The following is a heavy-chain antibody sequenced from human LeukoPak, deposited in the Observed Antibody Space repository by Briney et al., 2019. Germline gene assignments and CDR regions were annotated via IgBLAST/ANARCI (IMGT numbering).Heavy chain of an antibody. V-gene: IGHV1-2*02. D-gene: IGHD6-13*01. Sequence: ASVKVSCKASGYTFTGYYMHWVRQAPGQGLEWMGWINPNSGGTNYAQKFQGRVTMTRDTSISTAYMELGRLRSDDTAVYYCARAPPRRAAHGTVFDYWGRGTLVTVSS. CDR2: INPNSGGT. CDR1: GYTFTGYY. J-gene: IGHJ4*02. CDR3: ARAPPRRAAHGTVFDY.